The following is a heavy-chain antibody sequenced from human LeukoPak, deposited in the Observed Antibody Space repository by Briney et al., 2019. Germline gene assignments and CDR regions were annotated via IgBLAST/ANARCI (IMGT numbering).Heavy chain of an antibody. CDR1: GGSISSHY. CDR2: IYYSGST. V-gene: IGHV4-59*11. D-gene: IGHD1-26*01. CDR3: AREGVGPTDDAFDI. J-gene: IGHJ3*02. Sequence: SETLSLTCTVSGGSISSHYWSWIRQPPGKGLEWIGYIYYSGSTNYNSSLKSRVTISVDTSKHQFSLKLSSVTAADTAVYYCAREGVGPTDDAFDIWGQGIVVTVSS.